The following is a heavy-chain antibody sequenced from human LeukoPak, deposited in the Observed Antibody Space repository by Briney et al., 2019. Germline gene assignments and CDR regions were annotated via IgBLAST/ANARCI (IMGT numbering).Heavy chain of an antibody. CDR1: GGSISSYY. V-gene: IGHV4-59*01. CDR2: IYYSGST. CDR3: ARARSSWNFAD. Sequence: SETLSLTCTVSGGSISSYYWSWIRQPPGRGLEWIGYIYYSGSTNYNPSLKSRVTISVDTSKNQFSLKLSSVTAADTAVYYCARARSSWNFADWGQGILVTVSS. D-gene: IGHD6-13*01. J-gene: IGHJ4*02.